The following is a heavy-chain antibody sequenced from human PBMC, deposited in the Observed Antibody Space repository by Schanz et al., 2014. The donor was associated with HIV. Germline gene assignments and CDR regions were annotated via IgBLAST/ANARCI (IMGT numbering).Heavy chain of an antibody. CDR2: ISYSGST. J-gene: IGHJ4*02. D-gene: IGHD3-22*01. CDR1: GGSISSATYY. CDR3: ARVPYDSSGFYPLDF. Sequence: QVQLQESGPGLVKPSQTLSLTCTVSGGSISSATYYWSWIRQHPGKGLEWVGYISYSGSTHYNPSLRNRVMISLDTSKNQFSLKLSSVTAADTAVYYCARVPYDSSGFYPLDFWGRGTLVTVSS. V-gene: IGHV4-31*03.